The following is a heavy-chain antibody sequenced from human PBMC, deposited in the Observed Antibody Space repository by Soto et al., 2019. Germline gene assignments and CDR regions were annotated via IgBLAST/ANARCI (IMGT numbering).Heavy chain of an antibody. CDR2: IYPGDSDT. CDR3: ARRDDISGYYTDY. Sequence: PGESLKIYCKASGYAFINYWIGWARQMPGKGLEWMGIIYPGDSDTRYSPSFQGQVTISVDKSTSTAYLQWTNLKASDTAMYYCARRDDISGYYTDYWGQGTLVTVSS. D-gene: IGHD3-22*01. V-gene: IGHV5-51*01. CDR1: GYAFINYW. J-gene: IGHJ4*02.